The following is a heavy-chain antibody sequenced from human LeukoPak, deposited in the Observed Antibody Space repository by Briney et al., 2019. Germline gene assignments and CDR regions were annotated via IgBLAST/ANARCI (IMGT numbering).Heavy chain of an antibody. CDR1: GFTFDDYA. Sequence: GRSLRLSCAASGFTFDDYAMHWVRQAPGKGLEWVSGISWSSGSIGYADSVKGRFTISRDNAKNSLYLQMNSLRAEDTASYYCAKDRHYDSSGYSFDYWGQGTLVTVSS. D-gene: IGHD3-22*01. CDR3: AKDRHYDSSGYSFDY. V-gene: IGHV3-9*01. CDR2: ISWSSGSI. J-gene: IGHJ4*02.